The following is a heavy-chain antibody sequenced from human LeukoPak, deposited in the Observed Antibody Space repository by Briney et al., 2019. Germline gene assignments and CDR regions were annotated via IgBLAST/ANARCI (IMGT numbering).Heavy chain of an antibody. CDR3: AKDLRSGSNYGFFDY. D-gene: IGHD3-10*01. V-gene: IGHV3-23*01. CDR2: ISAGGGGT. CDR1: EFSFSNYW. J-gene: IGHJ4*02. Sequence: PGGSLRLSCTASEFSFSNYWMHWVRQAPGKGLEWVSGISAGGGGTYYADSVKGRFTISRDNSKSTLYLQMNSLRAEDTAIYYCAKDLRSGSNYGFFDYWGQGTLVTVSS.